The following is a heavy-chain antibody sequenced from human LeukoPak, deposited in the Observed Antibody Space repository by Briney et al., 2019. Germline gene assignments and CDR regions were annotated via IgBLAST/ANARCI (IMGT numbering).Heavy chain of an antibody. J-gene: IGHJ4*02. CDR3: TKAGNDYNMFFDY. CDR1: GFTFSSYA. Sequence: PGGSLRLSCAASGFTFSSYAMSWVRQAPGKGLEWVSSIGGTDSATYYADSVKGRFTISRDDSKNTLSLQMNSLRVDDTAVYYCTKAGNDYNMFFDYWGQGTLVTVSP. V-gene: IGHV3-23*01. CDR2: IGGTDSAT. D-gene: IGHD4-11*01.